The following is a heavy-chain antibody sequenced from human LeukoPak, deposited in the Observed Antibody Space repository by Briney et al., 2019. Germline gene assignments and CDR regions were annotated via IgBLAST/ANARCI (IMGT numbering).Heavy chain of an antibody. J-gene: IGHJ4*02. CDR3: AREGYDILTGYYKGPPPGGYFDY. CDR2: IGHTGSIT. CDR1: GFTFGSYS. D-gene: IGHD3-9*01. V-gene: IGHV3-48*01. Sequence: GGSLRLSCAGSGFTFGSYSMNWVRHAPGKGLEWVSYIGHTGSITDYADSVKGRFTISRDNSKNTLYLQMNSLRAEDTAVYYCAREGYDILTGYYKGPPPGGYFDYWGQGTLVTVSS.